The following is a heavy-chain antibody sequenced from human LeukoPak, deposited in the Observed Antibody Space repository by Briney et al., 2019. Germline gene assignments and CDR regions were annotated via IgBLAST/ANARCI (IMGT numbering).Heavy chain of an antibody. V-gene: IGHV3-21*06. CDR1: GFTFSSYA. J-gene: IGHJ6*02. CDR2: ISSSNNYI. D-gene: IGHD4-17*01. Sequence: GGSLRLSRAASGFTFSSYAMSWVRQAPGKGLEWVSSISSSNNYIYYADSVRGRFTISRDNARDSLYLQMNTLRAEDTAVYYCARVEGYGVYYYYYGMDVWGQGTTVTVSS. CDR3: ARVEGYGVYYYYYGMDV.